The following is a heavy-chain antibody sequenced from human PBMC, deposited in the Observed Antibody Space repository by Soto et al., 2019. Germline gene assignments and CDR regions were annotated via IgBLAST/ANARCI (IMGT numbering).Heavy chain of an antibody. J-gene: IGHJ4*02. CDR2: IWYDGSYK. CDR3: AKDEGRYTYGLRDC. D-gene: IGHD5-18*01. V-gene: IGHV3-33*06. CDR1: GFTFSNYG. Sequence: GGSLRLSCAASGFTFSNYGMHWVRQAPGKGLEWVAVIWYDGSYKYYADSVKGRFTISRDNSRTTLHLQMNSLRAKDTAVYYCAKDEGRYTYGLRDCWGQGTLVTVS.